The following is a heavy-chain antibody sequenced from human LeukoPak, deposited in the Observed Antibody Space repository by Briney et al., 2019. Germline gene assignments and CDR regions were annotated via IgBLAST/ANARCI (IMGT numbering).Heavy chain of an antibody. CDR1: GGSISRYY. D-gene: IGHD5-12*01. Sequence: SETLSLTCTVSGGSISRYYWSWIRQPPGKGLEWMGYIYDSMSTNYNPSLKSRVTISVETSKNQCSLKLSSVTAADTAVYYCARGGSGYDSFYYYGMDVWGQGTSVTVSS. V-gene: IGHV4-59*01. J-gene: IGHJ6*02. CDR2: IYDSMST. CDR3: ARGGSGYDSFYYYGMDV.